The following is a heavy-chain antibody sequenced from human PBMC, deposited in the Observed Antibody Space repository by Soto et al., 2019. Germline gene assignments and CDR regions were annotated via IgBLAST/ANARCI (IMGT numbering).Heavy chain of an antibody. Sequence: PGGSLRLSCAASGFTFSSYWMSWVRQAPGKGLEWVANIKKDGSEKYYMDSVRGRFTTSRDNARNCFFLQMNSLTGADTAVYYCTRDGSPFALDVWGLGTSVTVSS. J-gene: IGHJ6*02. CDR1: GFTFSSYW. CDR2: IKKDGSEK. V-gene: IGHV3-7*03. CDR3: TRDGSPFALDV.